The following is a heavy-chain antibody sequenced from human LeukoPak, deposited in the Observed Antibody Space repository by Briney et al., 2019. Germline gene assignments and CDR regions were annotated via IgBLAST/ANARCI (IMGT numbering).Heavy chain of an antibody. CDR2: IKEDGSEK. V-gene: IGHV3-7*03. CDR1: GFTFSSYW. Sequence: PGGSLRLSCAASGFTFSSYWMNWVRQAPGKGLEWVANIKEDGSEKYYVDSVKGRFTISRDNAKNSLFLKMNSLRAEDTAVYYCARERWDSGYYFDYWGQGTLVTVSS. J-gene: IGHJ4*02. D-gene: IGHD3-22*01. CDR3: ARERWDSGYYFDY.